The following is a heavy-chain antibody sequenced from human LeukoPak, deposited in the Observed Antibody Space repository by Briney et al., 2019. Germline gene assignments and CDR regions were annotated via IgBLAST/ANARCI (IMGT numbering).Heavy chain of an antibody. Sequence: SVNVSCKASGYTFTGYYMHWVRQAPGQGLEWMGWINPNSGGKNYAEKFQGRVTMTRDTSISTAYMELSRLRSDDTAVYYCARATTVTFYFDYWGQGTLVTVSS. V-gene: IGHV1-2*02. D-gene: IGHD4-17*01. CDR3: ARATTVTFYFDY. CDR2: INPNSGGK. J-gene: IGHJ4*02. CDR1: GYTFTGYY.